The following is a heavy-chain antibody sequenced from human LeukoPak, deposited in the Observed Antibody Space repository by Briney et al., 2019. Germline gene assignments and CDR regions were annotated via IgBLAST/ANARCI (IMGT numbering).Heavy chain of an antibody. Sequence: ASVKVSCKASGYTFTSYYMHWVRQAPGQGLEWMGIINPSGGSTSYAQKFQGRVTMTRDMSTSTVYMELSSLRSEDTAVYYCARDLLQEDDSSSYRVWGQGTLVTVSS. CDR1: GYTFTSYY. CDR2: INPSGGST. J-gene: IGHJ4*02. D-gene: IGHD3-22*01. CDR3: ARDLLQEDDSSSYRV. V-gene: IGHV1-46*01.